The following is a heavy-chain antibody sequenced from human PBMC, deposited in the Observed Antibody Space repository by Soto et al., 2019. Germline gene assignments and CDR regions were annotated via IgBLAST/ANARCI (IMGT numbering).Heavy chain of an antibody. V-gene: IGHV1-18*01. D-gene: IGHD3-16*01. CDR2: ISAYNGNT. J-gene: IGHJ6*02. CDR1: GYTFTSYG. CDR3: ARDLGSEGPSRGGMDV. Sequence: ASVKVSCKASGYTFTSYGISWVRQAPGQGLEWMGWISAYNGNTNYAQKLQGRVTMTTDTSTSTAYMELRSLRSDDTAVYYCARDLGSEGPSRGGMDVWGQGTTVTVSS.